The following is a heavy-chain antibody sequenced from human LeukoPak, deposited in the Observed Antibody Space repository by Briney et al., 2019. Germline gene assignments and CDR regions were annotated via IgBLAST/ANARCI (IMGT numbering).Heavy chain of an antibody. J-gene: IGHJ4*02. CDR3: AKKVTGSYNKPLDY. CDR2: ISVSGGST. V-gene: IGHV3-23*01. Sequence: SGGSLRLGCAASGFTFRNFAMSWVRQAPGKGLEWLSAISVSGGSTYYADSVKGRFTIYRDNSKNTLYLQMNSLTAEDTAVYYCAKKVTGSYNKPLDYWGQGTLVTVSS. D-gene: IGHD3-10*01. CDR1: GFTFRNFA.